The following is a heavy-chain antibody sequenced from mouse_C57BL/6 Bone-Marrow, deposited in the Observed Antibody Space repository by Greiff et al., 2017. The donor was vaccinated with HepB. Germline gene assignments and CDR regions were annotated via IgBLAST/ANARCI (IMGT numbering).Heavy chain of an antibody. CDR1: GFNIKDDY. CDR2: IDPENGDT. J-gene: IGHJ2*01. CDR3: TNFDDY. Sequence: EVKLMESGAELVRPGASVKLSCTASGFNIKDDYMHWVKQRPEQGLEWIGWIDPENGDTEYASKFQGKATITADTSSNTAYLQLSSLTSEDTAVYYCTNFDDYWGQGTTLTVSS. V-gene: IGHV14-4*01. D-gene: IGHD1-3*01.